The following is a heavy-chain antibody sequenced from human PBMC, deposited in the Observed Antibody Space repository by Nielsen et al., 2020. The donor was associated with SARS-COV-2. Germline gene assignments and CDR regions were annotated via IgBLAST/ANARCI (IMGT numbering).Heavy chain of an antibody. J-gene: IGHJ4*02. V-gene: IGHV1-69*13. CDR2: IIPIFGTA. CDR3: ARGASGGYSYGYGY. Sequence: SVKVSCKASGDTFSSYAIIWVRQAPGQRLEWMGGIIPIFGTANYAQKFQGRVTIMADESTSTAYMELSSLRSEDTAVYYCARGASGGYSYGYGYWGQGTLVTVSS. D-gene: IGHD5-18*01. CDR1: GDTFSSYA.